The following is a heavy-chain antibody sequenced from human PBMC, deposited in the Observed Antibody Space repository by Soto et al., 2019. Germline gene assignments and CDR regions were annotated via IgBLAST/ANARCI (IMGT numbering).Heavy chain of an antibody. Sequence: PVGSLRLSCAASGFTFSSYAMHWVRQAPGKGLEWVAVISYDGSNKYYADSVKGRFTISRDNSKNTLYLQMNSLRAEDTAVYYCARATVVARNYFDYWGQGTLVTVSS. J-gene: IGHJ4*02. CDR3: ARATVVARNYFDY. CDR1: GFTFSSYA. V-gene: IGHV3-30-3*01. CDR2: ISYDGSNK. D-gene: IGHD2-2*01.